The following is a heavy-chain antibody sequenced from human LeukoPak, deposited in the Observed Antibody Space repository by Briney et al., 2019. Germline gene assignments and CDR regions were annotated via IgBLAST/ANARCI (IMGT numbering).Heavy chain of an antibody. V-gene: IGHV3-7*01. CDR3: ARESWRYDFWSGND. D-gene: IGHD3-3*01. J-gene: IGHJ4*02. Sequence: PGGSLRLSCAASGFTFSSYWMSWVRQAPGQGLAWVANIKPDGSENYYVDSVKGRFTISRDNAKNSLYLQMSSLRADDTAVYYCARESWRYDFWSGNDWLQGTLVTVSS. CDR2: IKPDGSEN. CDR1: GFTFSSYW.